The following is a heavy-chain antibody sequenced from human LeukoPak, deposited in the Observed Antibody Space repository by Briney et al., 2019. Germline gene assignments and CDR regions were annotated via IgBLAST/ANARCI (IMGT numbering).Heavy chain of an antibody. CDR1: GGSFSGYY. J-gene: IGHJ5*02. CDR3: ARRGPPRTLLRGVKSGWFDP. V-gene: IGHV4-34*01. CDR2: IYHSGST. D-gene: IGHD3-10*01. Sequence: SETLSLTCAVYGGSFSGYYWSWIRQPPGKGLEWIGSIYHSGSTYYNPSLKSRVTISVDASKNQFSLRLSSVTAADTAVYYCARRGPPRTLLRGVKSGWFDPWGQGTLVTVSS.